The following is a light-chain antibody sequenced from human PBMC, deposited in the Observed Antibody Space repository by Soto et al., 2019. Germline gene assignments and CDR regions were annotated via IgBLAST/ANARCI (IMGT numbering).Light chain of an antibody. J-gene: IGKJ1*01. CDR1: QSISSW. Sequence: DIQMTQSPSTLSASVGDRVTITCRASQSISSWLAWYQQKPGKAPKLLFYSASNLDSGVSSRFSGSGSGTEFTLTISSLQPDDFATYYCQQFSSYSRTFGQGTKVDIK. CDR3: QQFSSYSRT. CDR2: SAS. V-gene: IGKV1-5*01.